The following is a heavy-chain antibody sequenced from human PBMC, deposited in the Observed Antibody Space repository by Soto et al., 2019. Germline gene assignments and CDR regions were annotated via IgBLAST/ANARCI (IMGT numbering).Heavy chain of an antibody. CDR1: GCTFSSYA. CDR3: ARGPSSIAARCAKYGTGSYFPLDY. J-gene: IGHJ4*02. CDR2: IIPIFGTA. V-gene: IGHV1-69*13. D-gene: IGHD6-6*01. Sequence: SVKVSCQASGCTFSSYAISWVRQAPGQGLEWMGGIIPIFGTANYAQKFQGRVTITADESTSTAYMELSSLRSEDTAVYYCARGPSSIAARCAKYGTGSYFPLDYWGQGTLVTVSS.